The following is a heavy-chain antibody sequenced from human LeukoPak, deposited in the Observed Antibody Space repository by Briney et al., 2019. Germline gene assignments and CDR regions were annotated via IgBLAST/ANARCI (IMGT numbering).Heavy chain of an antibody. J-gene: IGHJ6*03. CDR2: ITSSGTNT. CDR1: GFTFSNYN. Sequence: GGSLRLSCADSGFTFSNYNMNWVRQAPGKAMEWVSSITSSGTNTFYADSVKGRFTISRDNAKNSLYLQMDSLGPEDTAVYYCARDPYSGNYGTYYYYYMDVWGKGTTVTISS. D-gene: IGHD1-26*01. V-gene: IGHV3-21*01. CDR3: ARDPYSGNYGTYYYYYMDV.